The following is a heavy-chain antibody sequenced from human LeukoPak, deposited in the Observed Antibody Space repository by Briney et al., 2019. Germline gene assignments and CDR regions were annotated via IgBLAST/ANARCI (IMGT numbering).Heavy chain of an antibody. D-gene: IGHD3-10*01. J-gene: IGHJ4*02. CDR1: GYTFTSYG. CDR2: ISAYNGNT. Sequence: ASVKVSCKASGYTFTSYGISWVRQAPGQGLEWMGWISAYNGNTNYAQKLQGRVIMTTDTSTSTAYMELRSLRSDDTAVYYGARDTERYYYGSGSYSHFDYWGQGTLVTVSS. V-gene: IGHV1-18*01. CDR3: ARDTERYYYGSGSYSHFDY.